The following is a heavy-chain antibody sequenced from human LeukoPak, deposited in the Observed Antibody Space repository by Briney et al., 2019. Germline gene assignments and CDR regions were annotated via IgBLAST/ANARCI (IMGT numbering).Heavy chain of an antibody. CDR2: IWYDGSNK. CDR3: ARDRGIVVVPAATPLGSEGFDP. Sequence: GGSLRLSCAASGFTFSSYGMHWVRQAPGKGLEWVAVIWYDGSNKYYADSVKGRFTISRDNSKNTLYLQMNSLRAEDTAVYYCARDRGIVVVPAATPLGSEGFDPWGQGTLVTVSS. J-gene: IGHJ5*02. CDR1: GFTFSSYG. D-gene: IGHD2-2*01. V-gene: IGHV3-33*01.